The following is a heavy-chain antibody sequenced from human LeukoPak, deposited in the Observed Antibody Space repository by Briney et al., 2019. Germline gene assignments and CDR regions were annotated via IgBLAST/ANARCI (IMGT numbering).Heavy chain of an antibody. D-gene: IGHD3-3*01. V-gene: IGHV4-34*01. J-gene: IGHJ6*03. CDR1: GGAFSGYY. CDR2: INHSGST. CDR3: ARGRQYYDFWSGYFENYYYYYMDV. Sequence: SETLSLTCAVYGGAFSGYYWSWIRQPPGKGLEWIGEINHSGSTNYNPSLKSRVTISVDTSKNQFSLKLSSVTAADTAVYYCARGRQYYDFWSGYFENYYYYYMDVWGKGTTVTVSS.